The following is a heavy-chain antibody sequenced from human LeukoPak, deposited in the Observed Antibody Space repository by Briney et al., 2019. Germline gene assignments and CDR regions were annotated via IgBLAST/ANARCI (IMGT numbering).Heavy chain of an antibody. CDR1: GFTFSSYA. CDR3: ARRTVDMIVETYHAFDI. Sequence: GGSLRLSCAASGFTFSSYAMHWVRQAPGKGLEYVSAISSNGGSTYYANSVKGRFTISRDNSKNTLYLQMGSLRAEDMAVYYCARRTVDMIVETYHAFDIWGQGTMVTVSS. D-gene: IGHD3-22*01. J-gene: IGHJ3*02. CDR2: ISSNGGST. V-gene: IGHV3-64*01.